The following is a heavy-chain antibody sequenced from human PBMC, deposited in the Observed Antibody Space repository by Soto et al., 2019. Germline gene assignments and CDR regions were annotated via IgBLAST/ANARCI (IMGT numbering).Heavy chain of an antibody. CDR2: IYWDDDK. CDR3: AHVYGGYDNFDY. D-gene: IGHD5-12*01. V-gene: IGHV2-5*02. Sequence: SGPTLVNPTQTLTLTCTFSGFSLSTSGVGVGWIRQPPGKALEWLGLIYWDDDKRNSPSLKSRLTITKDTSKNQVVLTMTNMDPVDIATYYCAHVYGGYDNFDYWGQGTLVTVSS. CDR1: GFSLSTSGVG. J-gene: IGHJ4*02.